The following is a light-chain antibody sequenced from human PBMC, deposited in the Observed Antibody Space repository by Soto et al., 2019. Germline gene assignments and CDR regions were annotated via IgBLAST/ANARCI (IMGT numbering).Light chain of an antibody. CDR1: QSLLHRSGYIY. V-gene: IGKV2-28*01. Sequence: DIVMTQSPLSLPVTPGEPGSISCSSTQSLLHRSGYIYLDWYLQKPGQSPQLLIYLGFNRAAGVPDRFSASGSGTDFTLKISRVEAEDVGVYYCMQTLQTRTFGQGTKVDNK. CDR2: LGF. CDR3: MQTLQTRT. J-gene: IGKJ1*01.